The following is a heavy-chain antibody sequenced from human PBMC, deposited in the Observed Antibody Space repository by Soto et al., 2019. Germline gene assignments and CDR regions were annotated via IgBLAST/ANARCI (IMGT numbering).Heavy chain of an antibody. Sequence: PGGSLRLSCAASGFTFSSYDMHWVRQATGKGLEWVSAIGAAGDTYYPGSVKGRFTISRDNSKNTLYLQMNSLRAEDTAVYYCARDSNAANWNYAGANGYYGMDVWGQGTTVTVSS. J-gene: IGHJ6*02. V-gene: IGHV3-13*01. CDR3: ARDSNAANWNYAGANGYYGMDV. CDR1: GFTFSSYD. D-gene: IGHD1-7*01. CDR2: IGAAGDT.